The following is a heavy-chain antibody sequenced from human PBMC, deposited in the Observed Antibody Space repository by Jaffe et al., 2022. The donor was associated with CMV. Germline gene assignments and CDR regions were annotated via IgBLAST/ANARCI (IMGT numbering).Heavy chain of an antibody. V-gene: IGHV3-23*04. CDR3: AKGALTATTSYYYYYMDV. CDR1: GFSFSRYA. Sequence: EVQLVESGGGLVQPGGSLRLSCAASGFSFSRYAMSWVRQAPGKGLEWVSSISGGAGDTYYADSVKGRFTISRDKSKNTLYLQMDSLRAGDTALYFCAKGALTATTSYYYYYMDVWGKGTTVTVSS. D-gene: IGHD1-7*01. CDR2: ISGGAGDT. J-gene: IGHJ6*03.